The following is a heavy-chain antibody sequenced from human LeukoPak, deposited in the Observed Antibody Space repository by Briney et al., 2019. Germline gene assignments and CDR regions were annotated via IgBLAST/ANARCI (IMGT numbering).Heavy chain of an antibody. D-gene: IGHD3-22*01. J-gene: IGHJ4*02. CDR1: GGTFSSYA. Sequence: SVKVSXKASGGTFSSYAISWVRQAPGQGLEWMGGIIPIFGTANYAQKFQGRVTITADESTSTAYMELSSLRSEDTAVYYCARSPDSSGYYPALYYFDYWGQETLVTVSS. CDR3: ARSPDSSGYYPALYYFDY. CDR2: IIPIFGTA. V-gene: IGHV1-69*01.